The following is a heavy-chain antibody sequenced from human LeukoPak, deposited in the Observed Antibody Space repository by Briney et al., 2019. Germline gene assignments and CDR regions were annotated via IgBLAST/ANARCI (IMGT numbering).Heavy chain of an antibody. CDR3: ATVKNCYDPSGLDY. V-gene: IGHV1-69*05. J-gene: IGHJ4*02. CDR1: GGTFSSYA. Sequence: SVKVSCKASGGTFSSYAISWVRQAPGQGLEWMGRIIPIFGTANYAQKFQGRVTITTDESTSTAYMELSSLRSEDTAVYYCATVKNCYDPSGLDYWGQGTLVTVSS. D-gene: IGHD3-22*01. CDR2: IIPIFGTA.